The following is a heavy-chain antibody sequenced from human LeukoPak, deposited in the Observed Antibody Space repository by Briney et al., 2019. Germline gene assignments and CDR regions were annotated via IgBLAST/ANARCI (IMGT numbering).Heavy chain of an antibody. CDR2: VWYDGSNK. V-gene: IGHV3-33*01. CDR1: GFIFGHYG. CDR3: VRDLLTLPKEYFDS. J-gene: IGHJ4*02. Sequence: GGSLRLSCGASGFIFGHYGMHWVRQAPGKGLEWVAYVWYDGSNKDYADSVKGRFTISRDNARNTMTLQMNSLRVEDTAVYYCVRDLLTLPKEYFDSWGQGTLVTVSS. D-gene: IGHD2/OR15-2a*01.